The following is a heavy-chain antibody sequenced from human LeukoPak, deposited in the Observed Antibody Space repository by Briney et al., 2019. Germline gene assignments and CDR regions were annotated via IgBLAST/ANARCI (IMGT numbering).Heavy chain of an antibody. J-gene: IGHJ5*02. CDR1: GYTFTSYD. D-gene: IGHD2-2*02. V-gene: IGHV1-18*01. Sequence: GASVKVSCKASGYTFTSYDINWVRQATGQGLEWMGWISAYNGNTNYAQKLQGRVTMTTDTSTSTAYMELRSLRSDDTAVYYCARDVVVPAAILQGGSNWFDPWGQGTLVTVSS. CDR3: ARDVVVPAAILQGGSNWFDP. CDR2: ISAYNGNT.